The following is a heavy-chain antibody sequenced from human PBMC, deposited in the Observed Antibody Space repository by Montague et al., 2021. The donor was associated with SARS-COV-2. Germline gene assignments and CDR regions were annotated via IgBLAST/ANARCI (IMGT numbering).Heavy chain of an antibody. CDR3: ASSYYYGSGTYVYNYYMDV. J-gene: IGHJ6*03. CDR2: TVFSWRT. Sequence: SETLSFTCPVPSPGTVTWNSDSDWMSKRLKTGLQRIGCTVFSWRTYFSPSLKSRLTISVGSSENQFSLRLSSVTAADTAVYYCASSYYYGSGTYVYNYYMDVWGKGTTVTVSS. D-gene: IGHD3-10*01. V-gene: IGHV4-39*01. CDR1: SPGTVTWNSD.